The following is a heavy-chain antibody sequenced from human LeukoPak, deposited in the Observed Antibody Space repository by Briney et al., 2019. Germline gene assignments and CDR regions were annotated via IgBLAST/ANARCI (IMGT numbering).Heavy chain of an antibody. J-gene: IGHJ6*02. V-gene: IGHV4-34*01. CDR1: GGSFSGYY. CDR3: AREWYSSGWSAYYGMDV. CDR2: INHSGST. Sequence: SETLSLTCAVYGGSFSGYYWSWIRQPPGKGLEWIGEINHSGSTNYNPSLKSRVTISVDTSKNQFSLKLSSVTAADTAVYYCAREWYSSGWSAYYGMDVWGQGTTVTVSS. D-gene: IGHD6-19*01.